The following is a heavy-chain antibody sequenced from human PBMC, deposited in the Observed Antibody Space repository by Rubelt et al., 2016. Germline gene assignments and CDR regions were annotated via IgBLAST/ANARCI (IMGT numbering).Heavy chain of an antibody. V-gene: IGHV1-18*01. Sequence: QVQLVQSGAEVKKPGASVKVSCKASGYTFTSCGITWVRQAPGQGLEWMGWIGGYNDNTNYAQKLQGRVTMNTDTSTSTAYMELRSLRSDDTAAYYCATGLQAQRSFDYWGQGTLVTVSS. CDR2: IGGYNDNT. J-gene: IGHJ4*02. CDR1: GYTFTSCG. D-gene: IGHD3-16*01. CDR3: ATGLQAQRSFDY.